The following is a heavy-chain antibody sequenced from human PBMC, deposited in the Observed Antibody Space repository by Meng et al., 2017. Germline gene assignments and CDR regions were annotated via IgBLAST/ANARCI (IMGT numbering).Heavy chain of an antibody. J-gene: IGHJ4*02. Sequence: QGPLVVSGAEGKKPGASVKVSCNASGNTLPGYDMHWVRQAPGQGLEWMGWINPNSGGTNYAQKFQGRVTMTRDTSISTAYMELSRLRSDDTAVYYCARVGYCSSTSCHQIDYWGQGTLVTVSS. CDR3: ARVGYCSSTSCHQIDY. V-gene: IGHV1-2*02. D-gene: IGHD2-2*01. CDR2: INPNSGGT. CDR1: GNTLPGYD.